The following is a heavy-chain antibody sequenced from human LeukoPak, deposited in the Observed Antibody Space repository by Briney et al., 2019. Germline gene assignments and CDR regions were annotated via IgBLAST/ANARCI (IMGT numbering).Heavy chain of an antibody. D-gene: IGHD2-8*02. Sequence: GGSLRLSCAASGFTFSSYGMHWVRQAPGKGLEWVPFIQSDGSNKYYADSVKGRFTISRDNSKNTLYLQMNSLRAEDTAVYYCARSPTNDLTEVYYYDYYMDVWGKGTTVTVSS. CDR1: GFTFSSYG. V-gene: IGHV3-30*02. J-gene: IGHJ6*03. CDR3: ARSPTNDLTEVYYYDYYMDV. CDR2: IQSDGSNK.